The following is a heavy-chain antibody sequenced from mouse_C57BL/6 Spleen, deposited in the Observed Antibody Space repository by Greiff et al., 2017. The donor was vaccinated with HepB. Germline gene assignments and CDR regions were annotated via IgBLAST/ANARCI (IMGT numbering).Heavy chain of an antibody. D-gene: IGHD1-1*01. Sequence: DVMLVESGGGLVKPGGSLKLSCAASGFTFSDYGMHWVRQAPEKGLEWVAYISSGSSTIYYADTVKGRFTISRDNAKNTLFLQMTSLRSEDTAMYYCARSTVDYYAMDYWGQGTSVTVSS. CDR2: ISSGSSTI. V-gene: IGHV5-17*01. J-gene: IGHJ4*01. CDR1: GFTFSDYG. CDR3: ARSTVDYYAMDY.